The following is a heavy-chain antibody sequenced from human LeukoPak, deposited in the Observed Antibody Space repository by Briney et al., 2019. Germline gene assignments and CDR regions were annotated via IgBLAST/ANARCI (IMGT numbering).Heavy chain of an antibody. CDR1: GYAFTSYG. V-gene: IGHV1-2*02. J-gene: IGHJ4*02. CDR2: VNPNTGGT. Sequence: ASVKVSCKASGYAFTSYGISWVRQAPGQGLEWMGWVNPNTGGTNYAQMFQGRVTMTRDTSISTAYMELSRLTSDDTAVYYCARDSYGGNWSLGYWGQGTLVTVSS. CDR3: ARDSYGGNWSLGY. D-gene: IGHD4-23*01.